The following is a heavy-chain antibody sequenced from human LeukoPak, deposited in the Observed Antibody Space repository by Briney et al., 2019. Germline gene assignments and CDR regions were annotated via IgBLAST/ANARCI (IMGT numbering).Heavy chain of an antibody. J-gene: IGHJ3*02. CDR2: VSANGGTT. CDR1: GFTFSSNV. Sequence: PGGSLRLSCAASGFTFSSNVMNWVRQAPGKGLEWVSAVSANGGTTYYADSVKGRFSISRDNSKNTLYLQMNSLRAEDTAVYYCAKAYSSGWYHAFDIWGQGTMVTVSS. D-gene: IGHD6-19*01. V-gene: IGHV3-23*01. CDR3: AKAYSSGWYHAFDI.